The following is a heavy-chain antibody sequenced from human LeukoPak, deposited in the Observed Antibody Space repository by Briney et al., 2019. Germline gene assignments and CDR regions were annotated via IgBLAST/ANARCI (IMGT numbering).Heavy chain of an antibody. CDR2: INPNSGGT. Sequence: ASVKVSCKASGYTFTDYYVQWVRQAPGQGLEWMGWINPNSGGTNYAQKFQGRVTMTRDTSISTAYMDLSRLRSDDTAVYYCAKVVHGTVAFDIWGQGTLVTVSS. V-gene: IGHV1-2*02. CDR3: AKVVHGTVAFDI. J-gene: IGHJ3*02. CDR1: GYTFTDYY. D-gene: IGHD2-2*01.